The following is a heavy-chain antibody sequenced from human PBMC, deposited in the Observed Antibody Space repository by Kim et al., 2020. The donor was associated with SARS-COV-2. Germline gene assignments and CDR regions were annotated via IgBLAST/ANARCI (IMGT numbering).Heavy chain of an antibody. Sequence: SETLSLTCTVSGGSISSGDYYWSWIRQPPGKGLEWIGYIYYSGSTYYNPSLKSRVTISVDTSKNQFSLKLSSVTAADTAVYYCAREVTVDTAMVTMGYYFDYWGQGTLVTVSS. D-gene: IGHD5-18*01. CDR2: IYYSGST. CDR1: GGSISSGDYY. CDR3: AREVTVDTAMVTMGYYFDY. J-gene: IGHJ4*02. V-gene: IGHV4-30-4*01.